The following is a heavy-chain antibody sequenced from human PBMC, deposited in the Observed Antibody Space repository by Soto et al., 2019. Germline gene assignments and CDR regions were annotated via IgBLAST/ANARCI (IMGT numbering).Heavy chain of an antibody. D-gene: IGHD5-12*01. Sequence: ASVKVSCKASGYTFTNFGISWVRQAPGQGLEWMGWINAYNGNTNYAQMLQGRVTMTTDTSTSTAYMELRSLRSDDTAVYYCAGGLTEMATLGWYYGMDVWGQGTTVTVSS. V-gene: IGHV1-18*01. CDR2: INAYNGNT. J-gene: IGHJ6*02. CDR3: AGGLTEMATLGWYYGMDV. CDR1: GYTFTNFG.